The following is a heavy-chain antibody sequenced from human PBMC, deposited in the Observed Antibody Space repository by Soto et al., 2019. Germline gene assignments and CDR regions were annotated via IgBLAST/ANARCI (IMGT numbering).Heavy chain of an antibody. Sequence: QVQLQESGPGLVKTSETLSLTCNVSGASLTKSYWSWIRQPPGKGLEWIGNVFYNGTTRYNPSLKRRVSMSVDTSKSQFSLRLSFVTATDTAVYYCARERIGEDYYYGMDVWGQGTTVTVPS. V-gene: IGHV4-59*01. CDR3: ARERIGEDYYYGMDV. CDR1: GASLTKSY. J-gene: IGHJ6*02. D-gene: IGHD2-21*01. CDR2: VFYNGTT.